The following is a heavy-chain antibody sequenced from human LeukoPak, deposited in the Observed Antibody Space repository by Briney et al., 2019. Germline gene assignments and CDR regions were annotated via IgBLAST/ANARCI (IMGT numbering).Heavy chain of an antibody. CDR2: ISYDGSNK. V-gene: IGHV3-30-3*01. J-gene: IGHJ4*02. D-gene: IGHD3-22*01. CDR3: AREITMIVVVGFGY. CDR1: GFTFSSYA. Sequence: GGYLRLSCAASGFTFSSYAMHWVRQAPGKGLEGVAVISYDGSNKYYADSVKGRFTISRDNSKNTLYLQMNSLRAEDTAVYYCAREITMIVVVGFGYWGQGTLVTVSS.